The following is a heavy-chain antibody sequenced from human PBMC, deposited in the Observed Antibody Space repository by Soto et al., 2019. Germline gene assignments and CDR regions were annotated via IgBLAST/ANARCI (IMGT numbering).Heavy chain of an antibody. J-gene: IGHJ4*02. CDR3: ATWVDCGDFEGFDF. CDR1: GYTFTSYD. Sequence: ASVKVSCKASGYTFTSYDINWVRQAPGQGLEWMGWVDPNGGGSNSAQKFQGSVTMTWDTSITTAYLDLTRLTTNDTATYFCATWVDCGDFEGFDFWGQGTLVTVSS. V-gene: IGHV1-2*04. CDR2: VDPNGGGS. D-gene: IGHD4-17*01.